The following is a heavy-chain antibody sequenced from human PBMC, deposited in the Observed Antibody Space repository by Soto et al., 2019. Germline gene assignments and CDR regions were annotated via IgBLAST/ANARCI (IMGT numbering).Heavy chain of an antibody. CDR3: AREYSSGWSLFDY. V-gene: IGHV1-69*06. D-gene: IGHD6-19*01. CDR1: GGTFSSYA. J-gene: IGHJ4*02. CDR2: IIPIFGTA. Sequence: GASVKVSCKASGGTFSSYAISWVRQAPGQGLEWMGGIIPIFGTANYAQKFQGRVTITADKSTSTAYMELSSLRSEDTAVYYCAREYSSGWSLFDYWGQGTLVTVSS.